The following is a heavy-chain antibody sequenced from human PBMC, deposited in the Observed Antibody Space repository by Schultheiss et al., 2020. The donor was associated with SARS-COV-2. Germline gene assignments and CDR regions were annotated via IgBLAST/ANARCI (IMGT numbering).Heavy chain of an antibody. CDR3: ARAPDCGGGSCYGYHYYGMDV. Sequence: GESLKISCAASGFTFSSYAMHWVRQAPGEGLVWVSRINEDGSTTNYADSVKGRFTISRDNAKDTLYLQMNSLRADDTAVYYCARAPDCGGGSCYGYHYYGMDVWGQGTTVTVSS. D-gene: IGHD2-15*01. CDR1: GFTFSSYA. V-gene: IGHV3-74*01. CDR2: INEDGSTT. J-gene: IGHJ6*02.